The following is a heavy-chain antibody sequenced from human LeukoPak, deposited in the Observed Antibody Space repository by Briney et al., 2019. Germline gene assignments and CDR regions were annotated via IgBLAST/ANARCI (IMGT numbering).Heavy chain of an antibody. D-gene: IGHD6-19*01. CDR1: GFTFSSYW. CDR3: ARVVAGNFDY. CDR2: INSDGSST. Sequence: PGGSLRLSCAASGFTFSSYWMHWVRQGPGKGLVWVSRINSDGSSTNYADSVKGRFTISRDNAKNTLYLQMSSLRAEDTAMYYCARVVAGNFDYWGQGTLVTVSS. V-gene: IGHV3-74*01. J-gene: IGHJ4*02.